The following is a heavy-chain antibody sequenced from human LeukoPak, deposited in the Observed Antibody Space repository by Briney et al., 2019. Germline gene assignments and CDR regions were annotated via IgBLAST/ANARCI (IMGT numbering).Heavy chain of an antibody. Sequence: ASVKVSFKASGYTFSGYYMHWVRQAPGQGLEWMGWINPNSGGTKYAQKFQGRVTMTRDTSISTAYMELSRLRSDDTAVYYCARDDHWYFDLWGRGTLVTVSS. J-gene: IGHJ2*01. V-gene: IGHV1-2*02. CDR1: GYTFSGYY. CDR3: ARDDHWYFDL. CDR2: INPNSGGT.